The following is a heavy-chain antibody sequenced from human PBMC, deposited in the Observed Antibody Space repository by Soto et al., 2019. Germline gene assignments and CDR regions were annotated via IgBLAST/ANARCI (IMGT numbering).Heavy chain of an antibody. Sequence: EVQLLDSGGGLAQPGGSLRLSCAASGFTFGNYAMNWVRQAPGKGLEWVSTVSGNGAVTYYADSVKGRFTISRDNSRSTLYLQLKTVRAEDTAIYFCARVPASLKTFDNWGQGTLVTVSS. CDR1: GFTFGNYA. J-gene: IGHJ4*02. CDR3: ARVPASLKTFDN. D-gene: IGHD2-2*01. CDR2: VSGNGAVT. V-gene: IGHV3-23*01.